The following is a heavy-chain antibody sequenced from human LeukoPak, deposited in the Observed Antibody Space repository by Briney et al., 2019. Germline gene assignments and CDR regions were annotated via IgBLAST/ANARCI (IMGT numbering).Heavy chain of an antibody. CDR2: IYSGGNT. D-gene: IGHD1-26*01. V-gene: IGHV3-53*04. CDR1: GFTFSSSP. CDR3: VRLMGSGWFDP. J-gene: IGHJ5*02. Sequence: GGSLRLSCAASGFTFSSSPINWVRQAPGRGVEWGSVIYSGGNTFYSESVKGRFTISRQNSENTLYLQMNSLSADDTAVYYCVRLMGSGWFDPWGRGTLVTVFS.